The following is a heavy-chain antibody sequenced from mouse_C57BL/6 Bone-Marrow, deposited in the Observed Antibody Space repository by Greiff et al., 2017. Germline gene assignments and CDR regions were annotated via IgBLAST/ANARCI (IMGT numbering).Heavy chain of an antibody. V-gene: IGHV3-1*01. Sequence: VQLQQSGPGMVKPSQSLSLTCTVTGYSITSGYDWHWIRHFPGNKLEWMGYISYSGSTNYNPSLKSRISITHDTSKNHFFLKLNSVTTEDTATYYCAREVDGYYKYFDVWGTGTTVTVSS. CDR2: ISYSGST. D-gene: IGHD2-3*01. CDR3: AREVDGYYKYFDV. J-gene: IGHJ1*03. CDR1: GYSITSGYD.